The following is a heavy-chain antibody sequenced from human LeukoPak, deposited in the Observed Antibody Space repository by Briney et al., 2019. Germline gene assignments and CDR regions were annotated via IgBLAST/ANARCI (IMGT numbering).Heavy chain of an antibody. Sequence: PGGSLRLSCAASGFTFSSYAMHWVRQAPGKGLEWVAVISYDGSNKYYADSVKGRFTISRGNSKNTLYLQMNSLRAEDTAVYYCARGGYYDSSGTMGYWGQGTLVTVSS. CDR3: ARGGYYDSSGTMGY. D-gene: IGHD3-22*01. CDR2: ISYDGSNK. CDR1: GFTFSSYA. V-gene: IGHV3-30*04. J-gene: IGHJ4*02.